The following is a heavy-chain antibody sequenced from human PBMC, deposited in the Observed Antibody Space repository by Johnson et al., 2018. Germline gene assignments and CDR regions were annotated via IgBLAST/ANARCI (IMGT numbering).Heavy chain of an antibody. V-gene: IGHV3-9*01. J-gene: IGHJ1*01. CDR3: AKAPVGWLGEGAEYFQH. CDR2: ISSSSSYI. CDR1: GFTFDDYA. D-gene: IGHD3-3*01. Sequence: VQLVESGGGLVQPGRSLRLSCAASGFTFDDYAMHWVRQAPGKGLEWVSSISSSSSYIYYADSVKGRFTISRDNAKNSLYLQMNSLRAEDTALYYCAKAPVGWLGEGAEYFQHWGQGTLVTVSS.